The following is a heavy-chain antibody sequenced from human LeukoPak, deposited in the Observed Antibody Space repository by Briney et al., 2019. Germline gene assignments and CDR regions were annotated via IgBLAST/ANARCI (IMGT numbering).Heavy chain of an antibody. Sequence: SETLSLTCTVSGGSISSYYWSWIRQPPGKGLEWIGYIYYSGSTNYNPSLKSRVTISVDKSKNQFSLKLSSVTAADTAVYYCASSAVIFSTFDPWGQGTLVTVSS. CDR3: ASSAVIFSTFDP. D-gene: IGHD2-2*01. CDR1: GGSISSYY. J-gene: IGHJ5*02. V-gene: IGHV4-59*12. CDR2: IYYSGST.